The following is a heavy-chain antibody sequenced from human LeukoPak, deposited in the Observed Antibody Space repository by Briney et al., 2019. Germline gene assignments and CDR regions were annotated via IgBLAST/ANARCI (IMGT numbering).Heavy chain of an antibody. CDR1: GFTFSSYS. CDR3: ARQNDFWSGYEDY. Sequence: GGSLRLSCAASGFTFSSYSMNWVRQAPGKGLEWVAVISDEGSNKHYADSVKGRFTISRDNSNNTLYLQMNSLRPEDTAVYYCARQNDFWSGYEDYWGQGTLVTVSS. J-gene: IGHJ4*02. V-gene: IGHV3-30*03. CDR2: ISDEGSNK. D-gene: IGHD3-3*01.